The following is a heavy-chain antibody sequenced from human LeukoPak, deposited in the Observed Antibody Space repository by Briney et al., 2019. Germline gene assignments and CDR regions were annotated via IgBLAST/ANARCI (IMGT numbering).Heavy chain of an antibody. Sequence: GGSLRLSCVASGITFSNYAVSWVRRAPEKGLDWVSVISGSAHKIRYADSVKGRFTISRDNSENIVYLQMNNLRAEDTAVYYCAGRVTGYSSGYVYWGQGTLVTVSS. D-gene: IGHD5-18*01. CDR2: ISGSAHKI. CDR3: AGRVTGYSSGYVY. CDR1: GITFSNYA. V-gene: IGHV3-23*01. J-gene: IGHJ4*02.